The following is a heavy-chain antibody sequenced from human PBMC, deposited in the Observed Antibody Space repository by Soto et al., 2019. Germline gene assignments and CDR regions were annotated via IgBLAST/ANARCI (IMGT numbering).Heavy chain of an antibody. J-gene: IGHJ4*02. V-gene: IGHV1-3*02. Sequence: ASVKVSCKSSVYTFTSYGISWVRQAPGQRLEWMGWSNAGNGNTKYSQEFQGRVTITRDTSASTAYMELSSLRSEDMAVYYCARGDYYGTFDYWGQGTLVTVSS. CDR1: VYTFTSYG. D-gene: IGHD3-10*01. CDR2: SNAGNGNT. CDR3: ARGDYYGTFDY.